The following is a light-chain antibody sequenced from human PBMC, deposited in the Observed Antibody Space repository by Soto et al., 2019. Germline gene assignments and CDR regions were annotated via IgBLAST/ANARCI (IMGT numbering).Light chain of an antibody. V-gene: IGLV1-40*01. Sequence: QAVVTQPPSGSGAPVQRVTIACTGSGANIWAGYDVHWYQHRPGTAPKLLVFGDSHRPSGVPDRFSGSKSGTSAGLAITGLPAEDEGDYYCQSSGSSLDGLYVFGPGTKLPVL. CDR2: GDS. CDR1: GANIWAGYD. J-gene: IGLJ1*01. CDR3: QSSGSSLDGLYV.